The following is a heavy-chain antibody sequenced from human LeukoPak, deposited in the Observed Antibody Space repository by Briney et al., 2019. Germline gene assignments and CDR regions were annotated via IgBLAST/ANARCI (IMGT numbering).Heavy chain of an antibody. D-gene: IGHD5-18*01. CDR3: AKDKYSPNINNWFDP. V-gene: IGHV3-23*01. CDR1: GFTFSSYA. Sequence: GSLRPSCAASGFTFSSYAMSWVRQAPGKGLEWVSAISGSGGSTYYADSVKGRFTISRDNSKNTLYLQMNSLRAEDTAVYYCAKDKYSPNINNWFDPWGQGTLVTVSS. J-gene: IGHJ5*02. CDR2: ISGSGGST.